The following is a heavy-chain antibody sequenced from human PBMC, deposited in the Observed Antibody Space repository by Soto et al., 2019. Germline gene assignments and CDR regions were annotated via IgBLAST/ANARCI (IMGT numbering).Heavy chain of an antibody. D-gene: IGHD3-22*01. CDR2: IIHIFGTA. CDR3: VRGWGYDSTDYYYAY. J-gene: IGHJ1*01. Sequence: QVQLVQSGAEVRKPGSSVRVSCKASGGSFNRHTISWVRQAPGQGLEWMGGIIHIFGTANHAQKFQGRVTIIADESTSIVYMELSSLRSDDTDIYYCVRGWGYDSTDYYYAYWGQGNLDIVSS. CDR1: GGSFNRHT. V-gene: IGHV1-69*01.